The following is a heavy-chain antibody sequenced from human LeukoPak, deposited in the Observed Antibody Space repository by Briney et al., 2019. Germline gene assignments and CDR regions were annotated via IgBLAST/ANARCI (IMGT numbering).Heavy chain of an antibody. CDR1: GYTLTAYY. CDR3: ARPYYESSGLYVDAFDI. V-gene: IGHV1-2*06. D-gene: IGHD3-22*01. CDR2: INPNSGGT. J-gene: IGHJ3*02. Sequence: ASVKVSCKASGYTLTAYYLHWLRQAPGQGLEWMGRINPNSGGTTYAQEFQGRVTMTRDTSIGTAYMELSSLRSDDTAVYYCARPYYESSGLYVDAFDIWRQGTMVTVSS.